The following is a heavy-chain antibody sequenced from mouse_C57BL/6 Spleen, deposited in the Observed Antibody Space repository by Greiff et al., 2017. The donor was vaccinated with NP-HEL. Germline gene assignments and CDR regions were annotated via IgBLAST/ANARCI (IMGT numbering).Heavy chain of an antibody. V-gene: IGHV1-59*01. CDR1: GYTFTSYW. Sequence: VQLQQPGAELVRPGTSVKLSCKASGYTFTSYWMHWVKQRPGQGLEWIGVIDPSDSYTNYNQKFKGKATLTVDTSSSTAYMQLSSLTSEDSAVYYCARSYGAMDYWGQGTSVTVSS. D-gene: IGHD1-2*01. J-gene: IGHJ4*01. CDR2: IDPSDSYT. CDR3: ARSYGAMDY.